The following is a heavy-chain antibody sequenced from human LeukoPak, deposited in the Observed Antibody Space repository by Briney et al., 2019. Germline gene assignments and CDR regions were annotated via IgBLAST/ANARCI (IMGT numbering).Heavy chain of an antibody. D-gene: IGHD5-18*01. CDR2: ISWNSDSI. V-gene: IGHV3-9*01. CDR1: GFTFDDYA. CDR3: AKDMPATGMVSYVDY. Sequence: PGGSLRLSCAASGFTFDDYAMPWGRQPPGKGLEWVSGISWNSDSIVYADSVKGRFTSSRDNAKISRYLQMNSLRVEYTALDYCAKDMPATGMVSYVDYWGQGTLVTVSS. J-gene: IGHJ4*02.